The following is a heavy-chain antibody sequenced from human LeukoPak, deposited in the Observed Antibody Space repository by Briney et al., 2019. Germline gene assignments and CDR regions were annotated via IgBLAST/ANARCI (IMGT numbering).Heavy chain of an antibody. CDR1: GFTFSTYW. V-gene: IGHV3-48*01. Sequence: GGSLRLSCAASGFTFSTYWMNWVRQAPGKGLEWVSYISSSSSTIYYADSVKGRFTISRDNAKNSLYLQMNSLRAEDTAVYYCARGDGSGSYYNDLGFDYWGQGTLVTVSS. D-gene: IGHD3-10*01. CDR3: ARGDGSGSYYNDLGFDY. CDR2: ISSSSSTI. J-gene: IGHJ4*02.